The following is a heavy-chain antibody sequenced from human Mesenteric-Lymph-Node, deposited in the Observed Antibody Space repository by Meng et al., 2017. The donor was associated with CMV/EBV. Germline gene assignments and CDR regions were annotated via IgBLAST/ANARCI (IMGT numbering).Heavy chain of an antibody. V-gene: IGHV3-23*01. J-gene: IGHJ4*02. Sequence: ESLKISCAASGFTFSSYAMSWVRQAPGKGLEWVSAISGSGGSTYYADSVKGRFTISRDNSKNTLYLQMNSLRAEDTAVYYCAKGSRPAGTSDYWGQGTLVTVSS. D-gene: IGHD6-19*01. CDR3: AKGSRPAGTSDY. CDR1: GFTFSSYA. CDR2: ISGSGGST.